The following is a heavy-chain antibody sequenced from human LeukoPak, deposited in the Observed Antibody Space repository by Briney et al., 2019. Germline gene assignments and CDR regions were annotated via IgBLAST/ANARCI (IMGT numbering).Heavy chain of an antibody. CDR3: ARATTIFGVVKATLVDY. J-gene: IGHJ4*02. CDR1: GDSISTYS. Sequence: SETLSLTCTVSGDSISTYSWSWIRQPPGKGLEWIGYIYYSGSTNYNPSLKSRVTISVDTSKNQFSLKLSSVTAADTAVYYCARATTIFGVVKATLVDYWGQGTLVTVSS. V-gene: IGHV4-59*01. D-gene: IGHD3-3*01. CDR2: IYYSGST.